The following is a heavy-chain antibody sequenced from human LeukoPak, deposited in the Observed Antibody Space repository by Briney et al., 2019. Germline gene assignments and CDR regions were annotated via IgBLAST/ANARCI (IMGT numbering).Heavy chain of an antibody. CDR2: IWYDGSNK. J-gene: IGHJ4*02. CDR1: GFTFSSYG. CDR3: AKVMRLISRPYYFDY. V-gene: IGHV3-33*06. Sequence: TGGSLRLSCAASGFTFSSYGMHWVRQAPGKGLEWVAVIWYDGSNKYYADSVKGRFTISRDNSKNTLYLQMNSLRAEDTAVYYCAKVMRLISRPYYFDYWGQGTLVTVSS.